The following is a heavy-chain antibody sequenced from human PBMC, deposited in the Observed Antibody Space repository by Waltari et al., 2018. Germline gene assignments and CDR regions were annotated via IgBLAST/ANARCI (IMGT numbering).Heavy chain of an antibody. J-gene: IGHJ4*02. Sequence: WGWVRQPPVKGREWNGESNHSGITTYNPSLKSLVTISVDPSKNQFSLKLCSVTAADTAVYYCARGFSYWGQGTLVTVSS. V-gene: IGHV4-34*01. CDR3: ARGFSY. CDR2: SNHSGIT.